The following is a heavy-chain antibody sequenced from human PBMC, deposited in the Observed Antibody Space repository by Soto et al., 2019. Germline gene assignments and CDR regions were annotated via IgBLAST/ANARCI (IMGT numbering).Heavy chain of an antibody. D-gene: IGHD2-2*01. V-gene: IGHV2-70*11. CDR2: IDWDDDK. CDR1: GFSLSTSGMC. Sequence: SGPTLVNPTQTLTLTCTFSGFSLSTSGMCVSWIRQPPGKALEWLARIDWDDDKYYSTSLKTRLTISKDTSKNQVVLTMTNMDPVDTATYYCARIHRVVVVPDYDYYMDVWGKGTTVTVSS. CDR3: ARIHRVVVVPDYDYYMDV. J-gene: IGHJ6*03.